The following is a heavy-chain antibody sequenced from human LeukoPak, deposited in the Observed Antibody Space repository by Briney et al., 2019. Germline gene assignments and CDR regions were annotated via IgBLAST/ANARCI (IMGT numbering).Heavy chain of an antibody. J-gene: IGHJ3*02. CDR3: ARHSDAFDI. CDR1: GDSVSSYY. CDR2: IHQSGST. Sequence: SETLSLTCTVSGDSVSSYYWNWIRQPPGKGPEWIGYIHQSGSTNYNPSLKSRVTISVDTSKNQFSLKLSSVTAADTAVYYCARHSDAFDIWGQGTMVTVSS. V-gene: IGHV4-59*08.